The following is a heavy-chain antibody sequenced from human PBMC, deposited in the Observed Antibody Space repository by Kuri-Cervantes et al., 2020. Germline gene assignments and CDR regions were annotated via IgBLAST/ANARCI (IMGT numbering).Heavy chain of an antibody. CDR1: GGSISSSNW. J-gene: IGHJ4*02. Sequence: SETLSLTCAVSGGSISSSNWWSWVRQPPGKGLEWIGEIYHSGSTNYNPSLKSRVTISVDKSKNQFSLKLSSVTAADTAVYYCARDLMADYYDSSGYYGDYWGQGTLVTVSS. CDR2: IYHSGST. V-gene: IGHV4-4*02. CDR3: ARDLMADYYDSSGYYGDY. D-gene: IGHD3-22*01.